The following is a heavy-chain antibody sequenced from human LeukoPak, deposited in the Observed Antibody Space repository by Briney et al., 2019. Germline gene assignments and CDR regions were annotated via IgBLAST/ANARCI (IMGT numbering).Heavy chain of an antibody. D-gene: IGHD2-21*02. V-gene: IGHV4-39*07. CDR1: GGSIRSSSYY. Sequence: PSETLSLTCTVSGGSIRSSSYYWGWIRQPPGKGLEWIGSIYYSGSTYYNPSLKSRVTISVDTSKNQFSLKLSSVIAADTAVYYCARDGAYCGGDCYIAIDYWGQGTLVTVSS. CDR2: IYYSGST. J-gene: IGHJ4*02. CDR3: ARDGAYCGGDCYIAIDY.